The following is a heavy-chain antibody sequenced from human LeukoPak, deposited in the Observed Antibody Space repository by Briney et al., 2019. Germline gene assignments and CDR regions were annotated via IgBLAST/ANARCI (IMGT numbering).Heavy chain of an antibody. CDR3: ARGRSSWYDLDY. Sequence: ASVKVSCKASGYSFTGYYMHWVRQAPGQGLERMGRINPNSGGTNYAQKFQGRVTMTRDTSISTAYMELSRLRSDDTAVYHCARGRSSWYDLDYWGQGTLVTVSS. J-gene: IGHJ4*02. V-gene: IGHV1-2*06. CDR2: INPNSGGT. D-gene: IGHD6-13*01. CDR1: GYSFTGYY.